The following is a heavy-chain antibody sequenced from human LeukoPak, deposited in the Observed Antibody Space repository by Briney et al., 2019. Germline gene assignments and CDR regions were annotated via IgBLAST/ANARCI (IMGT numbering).Heavy chain of an antibody. D-gene: IGHD6-19*01. CDR2: NRNKAYGYTT. Sequence: PGGSLRLSCAASGFTFSDHYMDWFRQAPEKGLEWVGRNRNKAYGYTTEYAASVKGRFTISRDDSKSSVYLQMNSLKTEDTAVYYCARGVAGHSEDYWGQGTLVAVSS. CDR1: GFTFSDHY. V-gene: IGHV3-72*01. J-gene: IGHJ4*02. CDR3: ARGVAGHSEDY.